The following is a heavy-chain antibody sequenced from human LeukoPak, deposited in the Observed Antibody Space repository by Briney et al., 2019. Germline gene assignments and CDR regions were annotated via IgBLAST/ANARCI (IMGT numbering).Heavy chain of an antibody. CDR2: ISYDGRNK. D-gene: IGHD6-19*01. Sequence: GGSLRLSCAASGFTFSSYGMHWVRQAPGKGLEWVAVISYDGRNKYYADSVKGRFTISRDNSKNTLCLQMDSLRTEDTAVYYCAKDPVAVAGTANYFQHWGQGTLGTVSS. CDR3: AKDPVAVAGTANYFQH. V-gene: IGHV3-30*18. J-gene: IGHJ1*01. CDR1: GFTFSSYG.